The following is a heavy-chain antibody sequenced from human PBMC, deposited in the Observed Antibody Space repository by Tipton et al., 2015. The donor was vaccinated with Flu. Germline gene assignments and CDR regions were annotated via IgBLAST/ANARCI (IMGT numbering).Heavy chain of an antibody. V-gene: IGHV3-23*01. Sequence: GSLRLSCAASGFTFSSYAMSWVRQAPGKGLEWVSAISGSGGSTYYADSVKGRFTISRDNSKNTLYLQMNSLRAEDTAVYYCARLPVFTMVQGVPTYYFDYWGQGTLVTVSS. D-gene: IGHD3-10*01. J-gene: IGHJ4*02. CDR3: ARLPVFTMVQGVPTYYFDY. CDR2: ISGSGGST. CDR1: GFTFSSYA.